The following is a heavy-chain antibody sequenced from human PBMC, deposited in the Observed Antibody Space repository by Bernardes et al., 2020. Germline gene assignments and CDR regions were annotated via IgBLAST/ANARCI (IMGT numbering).Heavy chain of an antibody. J-gene: IGHJ3*01. CDR3: ARLNSVYAFDL. CDR2: ITPIVGTA. V-gene: IGHV1-69*13. Sequence: SVKVSCKASGGTFSNYAMSWVRQAPGQGLEWMGGITPIVGTANYAQKFQGRVTITADESTSTTYMELSSLRSEDTAVYYCARLNSVYAFDLWGKGTMVTVSS. D-gene: IGHD6-13*01. CDR1: GGTFSNYA.